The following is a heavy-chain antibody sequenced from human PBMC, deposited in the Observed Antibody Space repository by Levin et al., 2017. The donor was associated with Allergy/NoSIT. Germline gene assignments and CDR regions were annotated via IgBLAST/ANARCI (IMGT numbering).Heavy chain of an antibody. J-gene: IGHJ4*02. V-gene: IGHV3-23*01. CDR3: AKGNTIFGVGRLDY. CDR1: GFTFGNRA. D-gene: IGHD3-3*01. Sequence: QPGGSLRLSCAASGFTFGNRAMTWVRQAAGKGLEWVSGITGDGEDTHYADSVKGRFTISRDNSKNTLYLQMNSLRAEDTAIYFCAKGNTIFGVGRLDYWGQGTLVTVSS. CDR2: ITGDGEDT.